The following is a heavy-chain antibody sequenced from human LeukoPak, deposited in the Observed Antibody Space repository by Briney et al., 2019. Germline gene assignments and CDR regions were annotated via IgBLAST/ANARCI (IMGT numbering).Heavy chain of an antibody. J-gene: IGHJ4*02. V-gene: IGHV3-53*01. CDR2: IYSGGST. CDR3: ASIPGYGSGSYYPPYFDY. D-gene: IGHD3-10*01. CDR1: GFTVSSNY. Sequence: GGSLRLSCAASGFTVSSNYMSWVRQAPGTGLGWVSVIYSGGSTYYADSVKGRFTISRDNSKNTLYLQMNSLRAEDTAVYYCASIPGYGSGSYYPPYFDYWGQGTLVAVSS.